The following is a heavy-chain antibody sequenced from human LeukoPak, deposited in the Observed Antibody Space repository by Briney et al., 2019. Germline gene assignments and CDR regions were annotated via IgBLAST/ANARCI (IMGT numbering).Heavy chain of an antibody. Sequence: GGSLRLSCAASGFTFSSYGMHWVRQAPGKGLEWVAVISYDGSNKYYADSVKGRFTISRDNSKNTLYLQMNSLRAEDTAVYYCAKDLRVMDEYFQHWGQGTLVTVSS. V-gene: IGHV3-30*18. CDR3: AKDLRVMDEYFQH. D-gene: IGHD3-16*01. CDR1: GFTFSSYG. CDR2: ISYDGSNK. J-gene: IGHJ1*01.